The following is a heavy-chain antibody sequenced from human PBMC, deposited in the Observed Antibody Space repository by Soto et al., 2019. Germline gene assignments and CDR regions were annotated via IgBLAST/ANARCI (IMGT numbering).Heavy chain of an antibody. CDR3: ARDDGLSSTNVKAFDI. CDR2: ISTTSTYT. V-gene: IGHV3-21*01. J-gene: IGHJ3*02. CDR1: GFTFSLDY. D-gene: IGHD2-2*01. Sequence: GGSLRLSCAASGFTFSLDYMNWVLQAPGKGLEWVSSISTTSTYTHYADSLKGRFTISRDNAKKLLYLQMDSLRAEDTAVYYCARDDGLSSTNVKAFDIWGQGTKVTVSS.